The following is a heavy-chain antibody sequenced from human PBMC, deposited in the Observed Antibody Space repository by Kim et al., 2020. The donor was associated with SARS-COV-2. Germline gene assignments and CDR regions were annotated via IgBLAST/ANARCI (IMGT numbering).Heavy chain of an antibody. Sequence: SETLSLTCTVSGGSISSYYWSWIRQPPGKGLEWIGYIYYSGSTNYNPSPKSRVTISVDTSKNQFSLTLSSVTAADTAAYYCARYGSGGGMAVGGQGTTVT. D-gene: IGHD3-10*01. CDR3: ARYGSGGGMAV. CDR1: GGSISSYY. V-gene: IGHV4-59*01. CDR2: IYYSGST. J-gene: IGHJ6*02.